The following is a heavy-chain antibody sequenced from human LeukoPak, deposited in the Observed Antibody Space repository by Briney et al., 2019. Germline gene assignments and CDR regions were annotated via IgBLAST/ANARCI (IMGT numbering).Heavy chain of an antibody. CDR2: RNPNDSGT. J-gene: IGHJ4*02. CDR3: SRVGTAMVKFGY. CDR1: GYTFTCYY. V-gene: IGHV1-2*02. D-gene: IGHD5-18*01. Sequence: ASVYVSFKSSGYTFTCYYMHWVRQAPGQGLERMGLRNPNDSGTNYEQQFQGRVTMTRATSISTAYMELSRLRSDDAAVYFYSRVGTAMVKFGYWGQGTLVTVSS.